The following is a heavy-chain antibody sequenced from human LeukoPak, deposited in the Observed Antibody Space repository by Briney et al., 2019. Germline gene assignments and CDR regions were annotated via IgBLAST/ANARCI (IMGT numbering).Heavy chain of an antibody. D-gene: IGHD3-10*01. CDR1: GFTFSGSA. Sequence: PGGSLKLSCAASGFTFSGSAMHWVRQASGKGLEWVGRIRSKANSYATAYAASVKGRFTISRDDSKNTAYLQMNSLKTEDTAVYYCTRQSVRGVMMYGMDVWGKGTTVTVSS. J-gene: IGHJ6*04. V-gene: IGHV3-73*01. CDR3: TRQSVRGVMMYGMDV. CDR2: IRSKANSYAT.